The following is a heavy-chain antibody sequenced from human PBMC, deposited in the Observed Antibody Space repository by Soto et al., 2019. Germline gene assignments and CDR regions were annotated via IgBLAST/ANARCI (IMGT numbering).Heavy chain of an antibody. CDR1: GFTFSSYG. Sequence: GGSLRLSCAASGFTFSSYGMHWVRQSPGKGLEWVAVISYDGSNKYHADSVKGRFTISRDNSKNTLYLQMNSLRAEDTAVYYCAKDYYYDSSGYLFDYWGQGTLVTVSS. D-gene: IGHD3-22*01. CDR2: ISYDGSNK. V-gene: IGHV3-30*18. J-gene: IGHJ4*02. CDR3: AKDYYYDSSGYLFDY.